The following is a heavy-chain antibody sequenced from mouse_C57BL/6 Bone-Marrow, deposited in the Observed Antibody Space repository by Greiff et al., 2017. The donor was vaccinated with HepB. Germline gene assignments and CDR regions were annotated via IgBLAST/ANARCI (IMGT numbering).Heavy chain of an antibody. CDR3: ARTGYYPYYYAMDY. CDR1: GYTFTSYW. CDR2: IHPNSGST. Sequence: VQLQQPGAELVKPGASVKLSCKASGYTFTSYWMHWVKQRPGQGLEWIGMIHPNSGSTNYNEKFKSKATLTVDKSSSTAYMQLSSLTSEDSAVYYSARTGYYPYYYAMDYWGQGTSVTVSS. J-gene: IGHJ4*01. D-gene: IGHD2-3*01. V-gene: IGHV1-64*01.